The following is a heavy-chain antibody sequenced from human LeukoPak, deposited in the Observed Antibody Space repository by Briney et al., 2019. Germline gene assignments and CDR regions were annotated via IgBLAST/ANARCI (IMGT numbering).Heavy chain of an antibody. CDR1: GFTFSSYS. D-gene: IGHD2-15*01. V-gene: IGHV3-21*01. CDR2: ISSSSSYI. CDR3: ARDRSGGSCYLETDY. Sequence: GGSLRLSCAAPGFTFSSYSMNWVRQAPGKELEWVSSISSSSSYIYYADSVKGRFTISRDNAKNSLYLQMNSLRAEDTAVYYCARDRSGGSCYLETDYWGQGTLVTVSS. J-gene: IGHJ4*02.